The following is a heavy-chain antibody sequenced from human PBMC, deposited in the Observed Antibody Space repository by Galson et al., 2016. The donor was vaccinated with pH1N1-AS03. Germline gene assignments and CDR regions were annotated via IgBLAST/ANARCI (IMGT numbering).Heavy chain of an antibody. D-gene: IGHD2-15*01. CDR1: GGSISDYY. Sequence: SETLSLTCAVSGGSISDYYLSWIRQPPGKGLEWIGHIHHSGTTNYNPSLKSRVTISVDTSKKQFSLKMTSVTAADTAVYFCAAGQGWQSDYWGQGTLVTASS. V-gene: IGHV4-59*01. CDR2: IHHSGTT. CDR3: AAGQGWQSDY. J-gene: IGHJ4*02.